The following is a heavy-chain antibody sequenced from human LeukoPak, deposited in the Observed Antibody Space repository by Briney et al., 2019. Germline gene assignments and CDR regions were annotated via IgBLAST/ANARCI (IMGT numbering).Heavy chain of an antibody. V-gene: IGHV4-59*01. Sequence: SETLSLTCTVSGGSISSYYWSWIRQPPGKGLGRIGYIYYSGSTNYNPSLKSRVTISVDTSKNQFSLKLSSVTAADTAVYYCARRGYSYGSRGAFDIWGRGTMVTVSS. CDR2: IYYSGST. CDR1: GGSISSYY. CDR3: ARRGYSYGSRGAFDI. J-gene: IGHJ3*02. D-gene: IGHD5-18*01.